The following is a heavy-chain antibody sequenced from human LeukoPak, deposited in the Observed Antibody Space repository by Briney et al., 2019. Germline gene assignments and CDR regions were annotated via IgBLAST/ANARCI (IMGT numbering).Heavy chain of an antibody. CDR3: ARGPSGDVDGKELDY. CDR2: MNPNSGNT. Sequence: GASVKVSCKASGYTFTSYDINWVRQATGQGLEGIGWMNPNSGNTGYAQKFQGRVTMTRNTSISTAYMELSSLRSEDTAVYYCARGPSGDVDGKELDYWGQGTLVTVSS. D-gene: IGHD3-10*01. CDR1: GYTFTSYD. J-gene: IGHJ4*02. V-gene: IGHV1-8*01.